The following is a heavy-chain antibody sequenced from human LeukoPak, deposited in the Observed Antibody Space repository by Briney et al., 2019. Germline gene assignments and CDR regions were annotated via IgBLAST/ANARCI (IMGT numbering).Heavy chain of an antibody. D-gene: IGHD3-16*01. CDR2: IKQDGGER. Sequence: GGSLRLSCAASGFTFSNYWMNWVRQVPGKGLEWVATIKQDGGERYYVDSVEGRFTISRDNGKTSVYLQMNSLRADDTAVYYCARSRAAVVMGELIPSFYYGMDVWGQGTTVAVSS. V-gene: IGHV3-7*03. J-gene: IGHJ6*02. CDR1: GFTFSNYW. CDR3: ARSRAAVVMGELIPSFYYGMDV.